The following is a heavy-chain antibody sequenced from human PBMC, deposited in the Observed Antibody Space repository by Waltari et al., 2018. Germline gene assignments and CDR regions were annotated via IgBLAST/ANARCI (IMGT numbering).Heavy chain of an antibody. Sequence: QVHLQQWGAGLLKPSETLSLPCGVYGGTLSGFYWSWIRQPPGKGLEWIGEISHSGYTTYTPSLKSRVTMSLDTSKSQFSLTLYSMTAADTAVYYCASLLLDTPPGSYYYYMDVWGKGTTVTVSS. CDR3: ASLLLDTPPGSYYYYMDV. V-gene: IGHV4-34*02. J-gene: IGHJ6*03. CDR1: GGTLSGFY. CDR2: ISHSGYT. D-gene: IGHD3-3*01.